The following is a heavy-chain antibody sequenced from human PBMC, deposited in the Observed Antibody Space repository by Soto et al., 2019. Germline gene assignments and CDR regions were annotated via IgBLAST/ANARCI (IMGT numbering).Heavy chain of an antibody. CDR1: GYTFTRSG. J-gene: IGHJ6*02. V-gene: IGHV1-18*01. CDR2: ISSYNGDT. CDR3: AREGVAPYYYYGMDV. D-gene: IGHD5-12*01. Sequence: QVQLVQSGAEVKKPGASVKVSCKASGYTFTRSGISWVRQAPGQGPEWMGWISSYNGDTNYAQTFQGRVTMTTDTSTSTAYMGLRSLRSADTAVYYCAREGVAPYYYYGMDVWGQGTPVTVSS.